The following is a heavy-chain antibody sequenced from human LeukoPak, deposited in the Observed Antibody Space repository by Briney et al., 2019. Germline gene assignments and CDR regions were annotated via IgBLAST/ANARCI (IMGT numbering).Heavy chain of an antibody. V-gene: IGHV4-39*01. J-gene: IGHJ3*02. CDR2: IYYSGST. Sequence: SETLSLTCTVSGGSFSSSSYYWGWLRQPPGTGLEWLGSIYYSGSTYYNPSLKSRVTISVDTSKNQFSLKLSSVAAADTAVYYCARHPLEWGIMEKAFDIWGQGTMVTVSS. CDR3: ARHPLEWGIMEKAFDI. D-gene: IGHD3-3*01. CDR1: GGSFSSSSYY.